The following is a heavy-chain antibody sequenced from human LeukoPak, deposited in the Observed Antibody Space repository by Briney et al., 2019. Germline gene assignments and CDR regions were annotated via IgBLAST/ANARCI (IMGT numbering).Heavy chain of an antibody. V-gene: IGHV4-59*08. CDR1: DGSISNYF. CDR2: IYYTGMT. Sequence: SETLSLTCTVPDGSISNYFWSWVRQPPGKGLEWIGYIYYTGMTNSNPSLKSRVTISMDTSKNQFSLNLRSVTAADTAIYYCARHGRMVIMSRFSTGIDQWGQGTLVTVSS. D-gene: IGHD2-8*01. CDR3: ARHGRMVIMSRFSTGIDQ. J-gene: IGHJ4*02.